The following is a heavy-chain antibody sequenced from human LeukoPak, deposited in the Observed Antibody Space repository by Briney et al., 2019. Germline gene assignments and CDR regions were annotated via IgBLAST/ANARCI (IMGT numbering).Heavy chain of an antibody. J-gene: IGHJ4*02. V-gene: IGHV3-66*01. Sequence: GGSLRLSCAASGFTFSTYSMNWVRQAPGKGLEWVSVIYSGGSTYYADSVKGRFTISRDNSKNTLYLQMNSLRAEDTVVYYCARTGDGGSCYSCFDYWGQGTLVTVSS. CDR2: IYSGGST. D-gene: IGHD2-15*01. CDR3: ARTGDGGSCYSCFDY. CDR1: GFTFSTYS.